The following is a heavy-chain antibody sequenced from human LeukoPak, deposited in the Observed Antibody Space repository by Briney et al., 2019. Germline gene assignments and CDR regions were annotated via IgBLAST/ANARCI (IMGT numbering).Heavy chain of an antibody. V-gene: IGHV1-69*05. CDR2: IIPIFSTA. CDR1: GGTFSSYA. J-gene: IGHJ3*02. Sequence: GASVKVSCKASGGTFSSYAISWVRQAPGQGLEWMGGIIPIFSTANYAQKFQGRVTITTDESTSTAYMELSSLRSEDTAVYYCARDLYGDLSLDAFDIWGQGTMVTVSS. D-gene: IGHD4-17*01. CDR3: ARDLYGDLSLDAFDI.